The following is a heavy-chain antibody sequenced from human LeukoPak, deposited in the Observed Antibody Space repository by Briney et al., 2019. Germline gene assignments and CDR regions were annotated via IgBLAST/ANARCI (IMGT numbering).Heavy chain of an antibody. Sequence: GGSLRLSCAASGFAFSGYSMNWVRQAPVKGLEWISYISTTNSTIYYAASVKGRFTISRDNAKNSLYLQMNSLRAEDTAMYYCARDLSTIWGQGTMVTVSS. CDR3: ARDLSTI. V-gene: IGHV3-48*01. J-gene: IGHJ3*02. D-gene: IGHD5/OR15-5a*01. CDR2: ISTTNSTI. CDR1: GFAFSGYS.